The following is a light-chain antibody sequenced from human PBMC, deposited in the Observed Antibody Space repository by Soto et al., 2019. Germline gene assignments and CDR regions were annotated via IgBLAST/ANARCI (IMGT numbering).Light chain of an antibody. J-gene: IGLJ2*01. CDR1: SSDVGGYKF. V-gene: IGLV2-8*01. Sequence: QSVLTQPASASGSPGQSVTISCTGTSSDVGGYKFVSWYQQHPGKAPKLMIYEVSKRPSGVPDRFSGSKSGNTASLTVSGLQADDEADSYCSSYAGSNNMLFGGGTPLTVL. CDR3: SSYAGSNNML. CDR2: EVS.